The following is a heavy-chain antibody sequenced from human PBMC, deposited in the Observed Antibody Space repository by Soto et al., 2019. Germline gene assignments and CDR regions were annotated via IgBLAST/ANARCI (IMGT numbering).Heavy chain of an antibody. J-gene: IGHJ4*02. D-gene: IGHD3-10*01. Sequence: GGSLRLSCAASGFIFKMYWMHWVRQSPGKGLVWISRIYNDGTYSDYADSVRGRFTISRDNVNDTLYLQMNNLRAEDSGLYYCTRGPRPTSTGTGAYWGQGTQVTVSS. CDR1: GFIFKMYW. CDR2: IYNDGTYS. V-gene: IGHV3-74*01. CDR3: TRGPRPTSTGTGAY.